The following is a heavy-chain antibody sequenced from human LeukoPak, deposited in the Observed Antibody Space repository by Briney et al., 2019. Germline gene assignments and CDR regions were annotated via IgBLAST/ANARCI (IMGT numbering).Heavy chain of an antibody. CDR1: GFSFISYG. Sequence: PGGSLRLSCAASGFSFISYGMHWVRQAPGKGLEWVGVISDDERSTDYADSVKGRFTISRDNSKDTLYLQMNSLRDEDTAVYYCAKRPSDYGDYVSYFDYWGQGTLVTVSS. CDR3: AKRPSDYGDYVSYFDY. CDR2: ISDDERST. V-gene: IGHV3-30*18. D-gene: IGHD4-17*01. J-gene: IGHJ4*02.